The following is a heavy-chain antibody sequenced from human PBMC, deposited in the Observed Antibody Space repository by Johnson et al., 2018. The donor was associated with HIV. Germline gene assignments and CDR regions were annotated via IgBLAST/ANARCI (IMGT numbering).Heavy chain of an antibody. J-gene: IGHJ3*02. CDR1: GFTFSSYD. CDR3: ARGDPPNVFNI. CDR2: IGTASDT. V-gene: IGHV3-13*01. Sequence: EVQLVESGGGLVQPGGSLRLSCAASGFTFSSYDMHWVRQATGKGLEWVSAIGTASDTYYPGSVKGRFTISRDNAKNTLYLQMDSLRAEDTAVYYCARGDPPNVFNIWGRGTVVTVSS.